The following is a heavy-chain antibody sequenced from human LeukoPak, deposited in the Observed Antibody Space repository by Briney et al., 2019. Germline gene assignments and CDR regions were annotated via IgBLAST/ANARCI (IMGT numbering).Heavy chain of an antibody. D-gene: IGHD6-13*01. J-gene: IGHJ5*02. CDR1: GFTFSSYG. CDR3: AKDSSSWYNWFDP. V-gene: IGHV3-30*18. CDR2: ISYDGSNK. Sequence: GGSLRLSCAASGFTFSSYGMHWVRQAPGKGLEWVAVISYDGSNKYYADSVKGRFTISRDNSKNTLYLQMNSLRAGDTAVYYCAKDSSSWYNWFDPWGQGTLVTVSS.